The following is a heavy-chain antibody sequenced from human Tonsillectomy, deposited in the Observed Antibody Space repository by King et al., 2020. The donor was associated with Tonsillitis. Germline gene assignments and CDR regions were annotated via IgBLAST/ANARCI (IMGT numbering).Heavy chain of an antibody. J-gene: IGHJ4*02. D-gene: IGHD6-13*01. CDR2: IYSGGAT. Sequence: VQLVESGGGLIQPGGSLRLSCAASGFIVSSNYMSWVRQAPGKGLEWVSIIYSGGATYYADSVKGRFTISRDNFKNTLYLQMNRLRVEETAVYYCARGSGIAGFDYWGQGTLVTVSS. V-gene: IGHV3-53*01. CDR3: ARGSGIAGFDY. CDR1: GFIVSSNY.